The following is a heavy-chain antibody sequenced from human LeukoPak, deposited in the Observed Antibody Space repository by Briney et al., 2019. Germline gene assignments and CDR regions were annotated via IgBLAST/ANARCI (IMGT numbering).Heavy chain of an antibody. V-gene: IGHV4-61*02. D-gene: IGHD3-22*01. CDR3: ASASSGYYYVGEGAFDI. Sequence: SETLSLTLTVSGGSISSGSYYWSWIRQPAGKGLEWIGRIYTSGSTNYNPSLKSRVTISVDTSKNQFSLKLSSVTAADTAVYYCASASSGYYYVGEGAFDIWGQGTMVTVSS. J-gene: IGHJ3*02. CDR2: IYTSGST. CDR1: GGSISSGSYY.